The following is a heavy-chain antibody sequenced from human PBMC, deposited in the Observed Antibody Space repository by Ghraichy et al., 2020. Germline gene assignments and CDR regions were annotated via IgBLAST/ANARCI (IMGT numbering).Heavy chain of an antibody. CDR1: GFTFSSYS. Sequence: GGSLRLSCAASGFTFSSYSMDWVRQAPGKGLEWVSYISSSSSNIYYADSVKGRFTISRDNAKNSLYLQMNSLRDEDTAVYYCARVGSSGYYGSVDYWGQGTLVSVSS. V-gene: IGHV3-48*02. CDR2: ISSSSSNI. J-gene: IGHJ4*02. D-gene: IGHD3-22*01. CDR3: ARVGSSGYYGSVDY.